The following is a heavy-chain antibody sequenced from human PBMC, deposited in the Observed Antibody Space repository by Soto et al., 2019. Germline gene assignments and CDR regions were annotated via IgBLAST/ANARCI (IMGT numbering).Heavy chain of an antibody. V-gene: IGHV3-30*04. J-gene: IGHJ6*02. CDR1: GITFDNYA. CDR3: AAERWADSGVYRNFLVMDV. Sequence: QVQLVESGGGVVQPGRSLRLSCAASGITFDNYAMHWVRQAPGKGLEWVAVASHDGRNKYYTDSVKGRLTISRDISNNMLHLQMNSVRVEDTAVYYCAAERWADSGVYRNFLVMDVWGQGATVTVSS. CDR2: ASHDGRNK. D-gene: IGHD2-15*01.